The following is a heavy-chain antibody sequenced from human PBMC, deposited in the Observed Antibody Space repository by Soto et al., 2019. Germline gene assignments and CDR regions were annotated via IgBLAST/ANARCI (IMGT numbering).Heavy chain of an antibody. CDR1: GYTFSSHG. CDR3: ARDSPGDYAGSYFDF. D-gene: IGHD4-17*01. Sequence: QIHLVQSGAEVKKPGASVKVSCKASGYTFSSHGITWVRQAPGQGLEWMGWISGYNENTEYADKLQDRVTMTLDTFTNTAVMELRSLRSDDTAIFSCARDSPGDYAGSYFDFWGPGPLVTVSS. V-gene: IGHV1-18*01. J-gene: IGHJ4*02. CDR2: ISGYNENT.